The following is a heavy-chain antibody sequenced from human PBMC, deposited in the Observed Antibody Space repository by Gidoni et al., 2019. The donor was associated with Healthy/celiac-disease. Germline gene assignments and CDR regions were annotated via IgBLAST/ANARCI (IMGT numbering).Heavy chain of an antibody. V-gene: IGHV4-31*03. J-gene: IGHJ6*02. Sequence: QVQLQESGPGLVKPSQTLSLTCTFSGGSIRRGGYYWSWIRQHPGKGLEWIGYIYYSGSTYYNPSLKSRVTISVDTSKNQFSLKLSSVTAADTAVYYCARDWQGIAAAGAEVYYGMDVWGQGTTVTVSS. CDR1: GGSIRRGGYY. CDR2: IYYSGST. D-gene: IGHD6-13*01. CDR3: ARDWQGIAAAGAEVYYGMDV.